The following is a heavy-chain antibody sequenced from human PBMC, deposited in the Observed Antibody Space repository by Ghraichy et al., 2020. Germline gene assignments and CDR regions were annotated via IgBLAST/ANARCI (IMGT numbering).Heavy chain of an antibody. V-gene: IGHV3-33*01. CDR2: IWYDGSNK. J-gene: IGHJ6*03. Sequence: GGSLRLSCAASGFTFSSYGMHWVRQAPGKGLEWVAVIWYDGSNKYYADSVKGRFTISRDNSKNTLYLQMNSLRAEDTAVYYCARGWDRYDTVIPTNYYMDVWGKGTTVTVSS. CDR1: GFTFSSYG. CDR3: ARGWDRYDTVIPTNYYMDV. D-gene: IGHD4-17*01.